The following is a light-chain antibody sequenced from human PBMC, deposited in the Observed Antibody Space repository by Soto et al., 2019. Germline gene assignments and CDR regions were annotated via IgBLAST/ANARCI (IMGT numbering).Light chain of an antibody. J-gene: IGLJ1*01. CDR3: CSFAGSTTFV. CDR2: EGN. V-gene: IGLV2-23*01. CDR1: SSDAGSHIL. Sequence: QSVLTQPASVSGSPGQSVTISCTGTSSDAGSHILVSWYQQHPGKVPKVIIYEGNKRPSGVSDRFSGSKSGNTASLTISGLQAEDAADYYCCSFAGSTTFVFGTGTKLTV.